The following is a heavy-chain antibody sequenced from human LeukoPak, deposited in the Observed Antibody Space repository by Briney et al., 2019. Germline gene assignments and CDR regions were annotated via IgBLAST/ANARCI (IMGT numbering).Heavy chain of an antibody. Sequence: GRSLRLSCAASGVTFTNYAIHWVRQAPGKGLEWVAVISYDGSNKYYADSVKGRFTISRDNSKNTLFLQMNSLRAEDTALYYCARAHIVVVVAAPDYWGQGTLVTVSS. CDR3: ARAHIVVVVAAPDY. CDR1: GVTFTNYA. V-gene: IGHV3-30-3*01. D-gene: IGHD2-15*01. CDR2: ISYDGSNK. J-gene: IGHJ4*02.